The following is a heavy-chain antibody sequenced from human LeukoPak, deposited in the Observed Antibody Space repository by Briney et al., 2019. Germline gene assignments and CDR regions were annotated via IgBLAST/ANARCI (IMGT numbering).Heavy chain of an antibody. CDR2: IHNGGST. D-gene: IGHD3-3*02. Sequence: GGSLRLSCAASGFIVSTNYMTWVRQAPGKGLEWVSVIHNGGSTYYVDSVKGRFTLSIDNSKNMLYLQMNSLRVEDTAVYYCASLARDYWGPGTLVTVSS. V-gene: IGHV3-53*01. CDR3: ASLARDY. J-gene: IGHJ4*02. CDR1: GFIVSTNY.